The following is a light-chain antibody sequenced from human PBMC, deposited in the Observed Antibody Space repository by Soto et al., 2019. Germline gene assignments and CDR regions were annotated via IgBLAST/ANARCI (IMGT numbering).Light chain of an antibody. J-gene: IGKJ4*01. Sequence: EIVLTQSPGTLSLSPGQRATLSCRASQSVTNNYLAWYQQKPGQSPRLFIYGASSRAAGIPDRFSGGGSGTDFTLTISRLEPEDSAVYYCQQYGSSVLTFGGGTKVAIK. CDR1: QSVTNNY. CDR3: QQYGSSVLT. V-gene: IGKV3-20*01. CDR2: GAS.